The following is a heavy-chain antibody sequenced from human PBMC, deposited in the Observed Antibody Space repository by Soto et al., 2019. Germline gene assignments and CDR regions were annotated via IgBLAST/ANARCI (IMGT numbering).Heavy chain of an antibody. V-gene: IGHV3-48*02. CDR2: ISSSSSTI. D-gene: IGHD3-10*01. CDR3: ARETYYYGSGSAYGMDV. Sequence: EVQLVESGGGLVQPGGSLRLSCAASGFTFSSYSMNWVRQAPGKGLEWVSYISSSSSTIYYADSVKGRFTISRDNAKNSLYLQMNSPRDEDTAVYYCARETYYYGSGSAYGMDVWGQGTTVTVSS. CDR1: GFTFSSYS. J-gene: IGHJ6*02.